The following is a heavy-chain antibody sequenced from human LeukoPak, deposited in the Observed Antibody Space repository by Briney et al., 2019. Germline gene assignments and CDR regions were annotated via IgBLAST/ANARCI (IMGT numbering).Heavy chain of an antibody. CDR3: ARGPPGAAIEI. CDR1: GGAISTGNYY. V-gene: IGHV4-31*03. D-gene: IGHD3-10*01. Sequence: ASQTLSLTCTVSGGAISTGNYYWSWIRQHPVKGLEWIGYIYHSGSTDYNPSLKSRVTVSLDTSNNQFSLNLNSVTAADSAVYYCARGPPGAAIEIWGQGTVVTVSS. J-gene: IGHJ3*02. CDR2: IYHSGST.